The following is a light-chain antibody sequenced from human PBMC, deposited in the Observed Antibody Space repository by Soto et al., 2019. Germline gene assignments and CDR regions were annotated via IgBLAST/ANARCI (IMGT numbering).Light chain of an antibody. Sequence: QSVLTQPASVSGSPGQSITISCSGTDSDVGGYNFVSWYQQVPGRSPKLLIYQVTNRPSEVSYRFSGSKSGNTAFLTISGLQAEDQGDYVCSSYASNSAYVFGSGTKLTVL. CDR2: QVT. CDR1: DSDVGGYNF. CDR3: SSYASNSAYV. J-gene: IGLJ1*01. V-gene: IGLV2-14*01.